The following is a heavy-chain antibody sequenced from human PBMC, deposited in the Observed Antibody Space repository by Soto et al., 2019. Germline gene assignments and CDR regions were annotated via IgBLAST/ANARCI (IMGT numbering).Heavy chain of an antibody. J-gene: IGHJ6*02. CDR2: IFYSGST. CDR3: ARGAGSPTYYYGMDA. Sequence: SETLSLTCTVSGDSISSSSYYWGWIRQPPGKGLEWIGSIFYSGSTYYNPSLKSRVTISVDTSKNQFSLNLSSVTAADTAEYYCARGAGSPTYYYGMDAWGQGTTVTVSS. CDR1: GDSISSSSYY. V-gene: IGHV4-39*01. D-gene: IGHD2-15*01.